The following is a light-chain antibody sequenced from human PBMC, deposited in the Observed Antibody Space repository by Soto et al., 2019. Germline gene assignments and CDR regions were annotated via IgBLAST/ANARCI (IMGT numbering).Light chain of an antibody. J-gene: IGKJ3*01. CDR3: HQYGRSPIFT. CDR1: QSIASSY. V-gene: IGKV3-20*01. CDR2: RTF. Sequence: EIVLTQSPGTLSLSPGERATLSCRASQSIASSYLAWYQQKPGQPPRLLLYRTFNRATGIPDRFSGSGSGTDFTLTISRLEPEDFAVYFCHQYGRSPIFTFGPGTRVDMK.